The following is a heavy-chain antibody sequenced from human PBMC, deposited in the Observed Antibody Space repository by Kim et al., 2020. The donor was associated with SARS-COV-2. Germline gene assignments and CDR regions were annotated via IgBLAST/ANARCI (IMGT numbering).Heavy chain of an antibody. CDR3: AKDRGDYGDYGDAFDI. J-gene: IGHJ3*02. D-gene: IGHD4-17*01. Sequence: DSVKGRFTISRDNAKNSLYLQMNSLRAEDTGLYHCAKDRGDYGDYGDAFDIWGHGTMVIVSS. V-gene: IGHV3-9*01.